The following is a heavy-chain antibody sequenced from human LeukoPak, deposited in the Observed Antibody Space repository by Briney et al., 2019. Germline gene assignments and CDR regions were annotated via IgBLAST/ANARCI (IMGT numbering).Heavy chain of an antibody. CDR2: INSDGSSL. D-gene: IGHD2-21*02. CDR3: ARGSRVTPDH. J-gene: IGHJ4*02. CDR1: GFTFTNFR. V-gene: IGHV3-74*03. Sequence: PGGSLRLSCEASGFTFTNFRMHWVRQTPGKGPVWVSYINSDGSSLKYADSVKGRFTISRDNSKNTVHLQMNDLRAEDRAVYFCARGSRVTPDHWGQGILVTVSS.